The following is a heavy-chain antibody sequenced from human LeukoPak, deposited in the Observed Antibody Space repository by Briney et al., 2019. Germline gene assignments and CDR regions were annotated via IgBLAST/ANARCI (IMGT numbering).Heavy chain of an antibody. CDR3: ATGRRYYYGMDV. CDR1: GYTLTELS. V-gene: IGHV1-24*01. J-gene: IGHJ6*02. Sequence: GASVKVSCKVSGYTLTELSMHWVRQAPGKGLEWMGGFDPEDGETIYAQKFQGRVTMTEDTSTDTAYMELSSLGSEDTAVYYCATGRRYYYGMDVWGQGTTVTVSS. CDR2: FDPEDGET.